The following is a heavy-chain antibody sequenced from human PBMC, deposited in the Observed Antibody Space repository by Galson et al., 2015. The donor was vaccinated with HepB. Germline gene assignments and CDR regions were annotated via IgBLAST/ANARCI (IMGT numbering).Heavy chain of an antibody. CDR2: IYPGDSDT. CDR3: ARHEVGATSESGSYDY. CDR1: GYSFTSYW. Sequence: QSGAEVKKPGESLKISCKGSGYSFTSYWIGWVRQMPGKGLEWMGIIYPGDSDTRYSPSFQGQVTISADKSISTAYLQWSSLKASDTAMYYCARHEVGATSESGSYDYWGQGTLVTVSS. J-gene: IGHJ4*02. V-gene: IGHV5-51*01. D-gene: IGHD1-26*01.